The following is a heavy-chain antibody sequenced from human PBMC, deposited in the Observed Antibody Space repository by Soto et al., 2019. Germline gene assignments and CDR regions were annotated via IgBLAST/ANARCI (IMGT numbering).Heavy chain of an antibody. Sequence: SVKVSRKGSGGTFSSYAISWVRQAPGQGLEWMGGIIPIFGTANYAQKFQGRVTITADESTSTAYMELSSLRSEDTAVYYCASGYYYDSSGYYETATWGQGTLVTVSS. CDR3: ASGYYYDSSGYYETAT. CDR1: GGTFSSYA. J-gene: IGHJ5*02. CDR2: IIPIFGTA. V-gene: IGHV1-69*13. D-gene: IGHD3-22*01.